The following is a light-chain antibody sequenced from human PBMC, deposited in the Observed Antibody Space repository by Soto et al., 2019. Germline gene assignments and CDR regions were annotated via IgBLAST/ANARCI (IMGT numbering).Light chain of an antibody. V-gene: IGLV2-8*01. CDR3: SSYAGSNNYV. Sequence: QSALTQPPSASGSPGQSVTISCTGTSSDVGGYNYVSWYQHHPGKAPKLMIYEVSKRPSGVPDRFSGSKSGNTASLTVSGLQAEDEADYYCSSYAGSNNYVFGTGTSSPS. CDR1: SSDVGGYNY. CDR2: EVS. J-gene: IGLJ1*01.